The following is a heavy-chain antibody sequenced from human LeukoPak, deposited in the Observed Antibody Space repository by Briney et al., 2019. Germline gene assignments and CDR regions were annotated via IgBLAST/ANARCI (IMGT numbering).Heavy chain of an antibody. Sequence: GGSLRLSCAASGFTFSSYSMNWVRQAPGKGLEWVSSITTSSIYIYYGDSVKGRFTISRDNDKNSLYLQMNSLRAEDTAVYYCARIGYSSSCFDYWGQGILVTVSS. CDR3: ARIGYSSSCFDY. D-gene: IGHD2-2*01. J-gene: IGHJ4*02. CDR1: GFTFSSYS. CDR2: ITTSSIYI. V-gene: IGHV3-21*01.